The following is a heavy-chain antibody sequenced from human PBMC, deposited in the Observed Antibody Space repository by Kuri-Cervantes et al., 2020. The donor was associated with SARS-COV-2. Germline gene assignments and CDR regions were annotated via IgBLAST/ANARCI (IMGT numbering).Heavy chain of an antibody. D-gene: IGHD3-3*01. CDR1: GGSISSYY. V-gene: IGHV4-59*08. J-gene: IGHJ6*03. Sequence: SETLSLTCTVSGGSISSYYWSWIRQPPGKGLEWIGYIYYSGSTNYNPSLKSRVTISVDTSKNQFSLKLSSVTAADTAVYSCARAPYYDHPGSYYYYMDVWGKGTTVTVSS. CDR2: IYYSGST. CDR3: ARAPYYDHPGSYYYYMDV.